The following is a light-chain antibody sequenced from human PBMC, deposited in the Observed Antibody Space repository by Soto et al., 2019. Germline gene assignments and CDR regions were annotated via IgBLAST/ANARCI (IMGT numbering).Light chain of an antibody. CDR2: KAY. Sequence: DIQMTQSPSTLSASVGDRVTITCRASQSISKYLAWYQQKPGKAPKLLIYKAYSLESGVPSRFSGSGSGTELTLTISSLQPDDFRNYYWQEYNSNWTFGQGTKVDTK. CDR3: QEYNSNWT. CDR1: QSISKY. V-gene: IGKV1-5*03. J-gene: IGKJ1*01.